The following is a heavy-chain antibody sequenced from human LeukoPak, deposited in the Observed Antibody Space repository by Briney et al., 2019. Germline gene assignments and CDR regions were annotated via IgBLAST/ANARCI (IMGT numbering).Heavy chain of an antibody. J-gene: IGHJ6*02. CDR1: SDSITTYY. CDR2: IYYSGVT. CDR3: ARHYDGMDV. Sequence: PSETLSLTCTVSSDSITTYYWSWIRQPPGKGLEYIGYIYYSGVTNYQPSLKSRVTISVDTSKNQFSLKLSSVTAADTAVYYCARHYDGMDVWGQGTTVTVSS. V-gene: IGHV4-59*08.